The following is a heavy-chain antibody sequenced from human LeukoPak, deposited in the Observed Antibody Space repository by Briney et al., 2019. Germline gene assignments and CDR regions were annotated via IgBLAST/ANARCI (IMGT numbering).Heavy chain of an antibody. D-gene: IGHD3-22*01. CDR3: ARDLFSYYYDSSGYYFDY. CDR2: IIPIFGTA. Sequence: SVKASCKASGGTFSTYPIYWVRQAPGQGLEWMGGIIPIFGTANYAQKFQGRVTITADESTSTAYMELSSLRSEDTAVYYCARDLFSYYYDSSGYYFDYWGQGTLVTVSS. CDR1: GGTFSTYP. J-gene: IGHJ4*02. V-gene: IGHV1-69*13.